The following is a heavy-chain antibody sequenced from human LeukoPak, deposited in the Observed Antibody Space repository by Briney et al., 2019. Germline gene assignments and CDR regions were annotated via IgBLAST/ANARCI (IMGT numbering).Heavy chain of an antibody. CDR1: GFTFSSYG. Sequence: PGGSLRLSCAASGFTFSSYGMSWVRQAPGKGLEWVSAISGSGGSTYYADSVKGRFTISRDNSKNTLYLQMNSLRAEDTAVYYCAKGGTMILVAFYWGQGTLVTVSS. J-gene: IGHJ4*02. CDR3: AKGGTMILVAFY. V-gene: IGHV3-23*01. CDR2: ISGSGGST. D-gene: IGHD3-22*01.